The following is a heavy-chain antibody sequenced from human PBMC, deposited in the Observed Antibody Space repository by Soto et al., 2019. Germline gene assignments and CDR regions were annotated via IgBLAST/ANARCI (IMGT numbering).Heavy chain of an antibody. CDR1: GGTFSSYT. Sequence: QVQLVQSGAEVKKPGSSVKVSCKASGGTFSSYTISWVRQAPGQGLEWMGRIIPILGIANYAQKFQGRVTITADKSTSTAYMELSSLRSEDMAVYYCARDRVAAAYYYGMDVWGQGTTVTVSS. V-gene: IGHV1-69*08. CDR3: ARDRVAAAYYYGMDV. J-gene: IGHJ6*02. D-gene: IGHD6-13*01. CDR2: IIPILGIA.